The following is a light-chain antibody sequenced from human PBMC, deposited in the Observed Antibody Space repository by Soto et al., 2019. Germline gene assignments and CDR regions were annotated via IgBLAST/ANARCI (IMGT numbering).Light chain of an antibody. CDR1: QSVSSSY. V-gene: IGKV3-20*01. CDR3: QQYHSWHRT. Sequence: PGEGATLSCRASQSVSSSYIAWYQQRPGQTPSLLIYGASTRATGIPDRFSGSGSGTDFTLTISSLEPEDFAVYYCQQYHSWHRTFGQGTKVDIK. CDR2: GAS. J-gene: IGKJ1*01.